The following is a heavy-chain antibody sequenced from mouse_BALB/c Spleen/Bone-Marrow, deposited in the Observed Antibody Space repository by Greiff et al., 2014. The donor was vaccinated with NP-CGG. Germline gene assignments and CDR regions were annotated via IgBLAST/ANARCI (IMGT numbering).Heavy chain of an antibody. CDR2: INSDGGIT. Sequence: EVQLVESGGGSVQPGESLKLSCESNEYEFPSHDMSWVRKTPEKRLELVAAINSDGGITNYPDTMERRFTISRDNTKKTLYLQMSSLRSEDTALYYCARHGFYYAMDYWGQGTSVTVSS. V-gene: IGHV5-2*01. J-gene: IGHJ4*01. CDR1: EYEFPSHD. CDR3: ARHGFYYAMDY.